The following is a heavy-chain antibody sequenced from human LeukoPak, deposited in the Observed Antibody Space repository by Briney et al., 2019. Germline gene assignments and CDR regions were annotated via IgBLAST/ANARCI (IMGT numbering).Heavy chain of an antibody. V-gene: IGHV3-74*01. CDR3: ARGRCSSTSCFPDY. Sequence: VGSLRLSCAASGFTFSSYWMHWVRQAPGKGLMWVSRINSDGSSTSYADSVKGRFTISRDNAKNTLYLQMNSLRAEDTAVYYCARGRCSSTSCFPDYWGQGTLVTVSS. CDR1: GFTFSSYW. D-gene: IGHD2-2*01. J-gene: IGHJ4*02. CDR2: INSDGSST.